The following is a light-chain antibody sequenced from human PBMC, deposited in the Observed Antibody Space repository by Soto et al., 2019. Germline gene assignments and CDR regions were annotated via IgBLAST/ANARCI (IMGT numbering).Light chain of an antibody. Sequence: QSALTQPPSASGSPGQSVTISCTGTSSDVGGYNYVSWYQHHPGKGPKLMIYEVSKRPAGVPDRFSGSKSGSTASLTVSGLQAEDDADYYCSSYAGSNNVVFGGGTKLTVL. CDR1: SSDVGGYNY. V-gene: IGLV2-8*01. CDR3: SSYAGSNNVV. CDR2: EVS. J-gene: IGLJ2*01.